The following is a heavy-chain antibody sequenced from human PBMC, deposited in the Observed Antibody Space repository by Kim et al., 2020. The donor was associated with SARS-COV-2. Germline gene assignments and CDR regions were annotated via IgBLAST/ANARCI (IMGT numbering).Heavy chain of an antibody. J-gene: IGHJ6*02. V-gene: IGHV4-61*01. CDR2: IYYSGTT. D-gene: IGHD2-2*02. CDR3: ARDRDLYNGMDV. Sequence: SETLSLTCTVSGGSVSSGSYYWSWIRQPPGKGLEYIGYIYYSGTTNYNPSLKSRATISVDTSKNQFSLKLSPVTAADTAVYYCARDRDLYNGMDVWGQGT. CDR1: GGSVSSGSYY.